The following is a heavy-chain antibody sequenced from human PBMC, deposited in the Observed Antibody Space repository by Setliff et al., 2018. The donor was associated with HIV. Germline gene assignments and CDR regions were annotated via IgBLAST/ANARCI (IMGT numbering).Heavy chain of an antibody. CDR3: AKGAGGGTYVSDFYYMGV. CDR2: ITWSSGGV. CDR1: GFTFGHYV. V-gene: IGHV3-9*03. Sequence: SLRLSCAASGFTFGHYVMHWVRQPPGKGLEWVAGITWSSGGVGYADSVKGRFTVSRDNAKNSLYLQMNSLRAEDMALYYCAKGAGGGTYVSDFYYMGVWGKGTTVTVSS. D-gene: IGHD1-26*01. J-gene: IGHJ6*03.